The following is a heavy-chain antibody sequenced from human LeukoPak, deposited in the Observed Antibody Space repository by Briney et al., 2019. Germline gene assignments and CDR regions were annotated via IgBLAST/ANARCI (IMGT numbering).Heavy chain of an antibody. V-gene: IGHV1-8*01. CDR1: GYTFTSYD. Sequence: APVKVSCKASGYTFTSYDFNWLRQATGQGPEWMGWRNPNSCATGYAQKFQGSFTITRTDPINTACMRLSNLRSVYTAVYYRAIGRRSWGFDYWGQGTLVTVSS. D-gene: IGHD7-27*01. J-gene: IGHJ4*02. CDR3: AIGRRSWGFDY. CDR2: RNPNSCAT.